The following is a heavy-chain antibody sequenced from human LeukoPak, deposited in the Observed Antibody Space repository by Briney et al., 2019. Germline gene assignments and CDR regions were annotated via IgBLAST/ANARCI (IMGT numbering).Heavy chain of an antibody. CDR2: ISGSGCST. D-gene: IGHD3-22*01. CDR3: AADSSGANWFDP. Sequence: GGSLRLSCAASGFTFSSYAMSWVRQAPGKGLEWVSAISGSGCSTYYADSVKGRFTISRDNSKNTLYLQMNSLRAEDTAVYYCAADSSGANWFDPWGQGTLVTVSS. J-gene: IGHJ5*02. CDR1: GFTFSSYA. V-gene: IGHV3-23*01.